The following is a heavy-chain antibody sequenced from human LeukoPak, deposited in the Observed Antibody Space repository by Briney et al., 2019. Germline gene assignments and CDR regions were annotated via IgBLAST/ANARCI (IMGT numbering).Heavy chain of an antibody. J-gene: IGHJ4*02. V-gene: IGHV3-21*01. Sequence: PGGSLRLSCAASGFTFSSYMMNWGRQAPGKGLEWVSSINSGSTYTYYTESVKGRFTVSRDNAKNSLFLQMNSLRAEDTAIYYCARSLTTLTYEGYWGQGTLVTVSS. CDR1: GFTFSSYM. CDR3: ARSLTTLTYEGY. CDR2: INSGSTYT. D-gene: IGHD1-1*01.